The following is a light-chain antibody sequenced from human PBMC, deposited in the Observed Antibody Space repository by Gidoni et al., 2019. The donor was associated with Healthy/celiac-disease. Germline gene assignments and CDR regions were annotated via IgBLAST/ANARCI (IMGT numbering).Light chain of an antibody. J-gene: IGKJ5*01. CDR2: WAS. CDR1: QSVLYSSNNKNY. CDR3: QKYYSTPH. Sequence: DIVMTQSPDSLAVSLGERATINCKSTQSVLYSSNNKNYLAWYQQKPGQPPKLLIYWASTRESGVPDRCSGSGSGTDFTLTISSLQAEDVAVYYCQKYYSTPHFGQGTRLEIK. V-gene: IGKV4-1*01.